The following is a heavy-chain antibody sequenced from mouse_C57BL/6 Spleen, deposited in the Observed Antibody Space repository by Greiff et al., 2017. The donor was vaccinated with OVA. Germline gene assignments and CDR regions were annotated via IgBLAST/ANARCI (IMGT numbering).Heavy chain of an antibody. J-gene: IGHJ2*01. Sequence: EVKVVESGGDLVKPGGSLKLSCAASGFTFSSYGMSWVRQTPDKRLEWVATISSGGRYTYYPDSVKGRFTISRDNAKNTLYLQMSSLKSDDTAMYYCARHERGGSSHFDYWGQGTTLTVSS. CDR3: ARHERGGSSHFDY. V-gene: IGHV5-6*01. CDR2: ISSGGRYT. CDR1: GFTFSSYG. D-gene: IGHD1-1*01.